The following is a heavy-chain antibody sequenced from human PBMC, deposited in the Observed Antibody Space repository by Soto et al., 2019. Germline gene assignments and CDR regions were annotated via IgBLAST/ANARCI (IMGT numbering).Heavy chain of an antibody. J-gene: IGHJ3*02. CDR1: GYSISSGYY. CDR3: ARDYYDSSGYENGDAFDI. D-gene: IGHD3-22*01. CDR2: IYHSGST. Sequence: SETLSLTCAVSGYSISSGYYWGFIRQPPGKGLEWIGSIYHSGSTYYNPSLKSRVTISVDTSKNQFSLKLSSVTAADTAVYYCARDYYDSSGYENGDAFDIWGQGTMVTVSS. V-gene: IGHV4-38-2*02.